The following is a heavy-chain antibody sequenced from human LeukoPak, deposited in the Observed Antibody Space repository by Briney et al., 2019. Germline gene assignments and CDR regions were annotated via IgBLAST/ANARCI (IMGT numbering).Heavy chain of an antibody. J-gene: IGHJ6*04. V-gene: IGHV5-10-1*01. CDR2: IDPSDSYT. CDR3: ARDNSLGYCSSTSCSTLNYGMDV. CDR1: GYSFTSYW. Sequence: GESLKIPCKGSGYSFTSYWISWVRQMPGKGLEWMGRIDPSDSYTNYSPSFQGHVTISADKSISTAYLQWSSLKASDTAMYYCARDNSLGYCSSTSCSTLNYGMDVWGKGTTVTVSS. D-gene: IGHD2-2*01.